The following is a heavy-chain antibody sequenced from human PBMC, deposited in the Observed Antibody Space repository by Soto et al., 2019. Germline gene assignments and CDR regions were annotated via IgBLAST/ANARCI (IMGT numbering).Heavy chain of an antibody. V-gene: IGHV3-30-3*01. CDR3: ARVRGTAGKRYFDY. CDR1: VFTCSSYA. CDR2: ISYDGSNK. J-gene: IGHJ4*02. Sequence: WWSLRLSCSASVFTCSSYAMHWFRQAPGKGLEWVAVISYDGSNKYYADSVKGRFTISRDNSKNTLYLQMNSLRAEDTAVYYCARVRGTAGKRYFDYWGPGTLVTVSS. D-gene: IGHD6-13*01.